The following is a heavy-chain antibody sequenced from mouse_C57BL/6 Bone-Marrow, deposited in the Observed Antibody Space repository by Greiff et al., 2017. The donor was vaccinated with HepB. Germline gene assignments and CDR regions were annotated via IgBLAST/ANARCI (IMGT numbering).Heavy chain of an antibody. CDR1: GYSFTSYY. CDR2: IYPGSGNT. Sequence: VHLVESGPELVKPGASVKISCKASGYSFTSYYIHWVKQRPGQGLEWIGWIYPGSGNTKYNEKFKGKATLTADTSSSTAYMQLSSLTSEDSAVYYCARDSNYRGYFDYWGQGTTLTVSS. CDR3: ARDSNYRGYFDY. V-gene: IGHV1-66*01. D-gene: IGHD2-5*01. J-gene: IGHJ2*01.